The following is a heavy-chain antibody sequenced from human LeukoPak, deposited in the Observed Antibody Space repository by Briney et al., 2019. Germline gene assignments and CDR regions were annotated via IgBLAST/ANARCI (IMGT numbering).Heavy chain of an antibody. CDR2: IYWNADK. J-gene: IGHJ5*02. V-gene: IGHV2-5*01. CDR3: AHAARNMLSHSEFDP. CDR1: GFSLSTSGVG. D-gene: IGHD3-16*01. Sequence: SSPTLVNPTQTLTLTCTFSGFSLSTSGVGLGWIRQPPGKALDWLAFIYWNADKRYSPSLKSRLAITKDTSKNQVVLTMTNMDPVDTATYYCAHAARNMLSHSEFDPWGHGVLVTVPS.